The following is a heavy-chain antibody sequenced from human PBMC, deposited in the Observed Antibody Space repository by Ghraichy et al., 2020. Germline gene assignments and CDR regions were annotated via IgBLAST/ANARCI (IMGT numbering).Heavy chain of an antibody. D-gene: IGHD3-16*02. CDR2: IYTSGST. CDR3: ARVSYRPRGMDYYYYGMDV. Sequence: SETLSLTCTVSGGSISSYYWSWIRQPAGKGLEWIGRIYTSGSTNYNPSLKSRVTMSVDTSKNQFSLKLSSVTAADTAVYYCARVSYRPRGMDYYYYGMDVWGQGTTVTVSS. J-gene: IGHJ6*02. V-gene: IGHV4-4*07. CDR1: GGSISSYY.